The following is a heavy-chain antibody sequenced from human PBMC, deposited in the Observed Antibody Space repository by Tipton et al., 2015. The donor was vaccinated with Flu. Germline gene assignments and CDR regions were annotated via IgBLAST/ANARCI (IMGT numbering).Heavy chain of an antibody. D-gene: IGHD1-26*01. CDR1: GDSVSDSGYY. V-gene: IGHV4-39*07. Sequence: TLSLTCSVSGDSVSDSGYYWAWIRHPPGKGLEWVGNVYYTGDTYSSPSLKARVTMTIDTSHNRCSLRLTSVTAADTATYFCARATLGADLNWFDPWGQGTVVTVSS. CDR2: VYYTGDT. CDR3: ARATLGADLNWFDP. J-gene: IGHJ5*02.